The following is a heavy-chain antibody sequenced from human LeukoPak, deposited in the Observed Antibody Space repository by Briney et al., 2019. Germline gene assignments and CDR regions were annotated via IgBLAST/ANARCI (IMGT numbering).Heavy chain of an antibody. CDR1: RFIFSNYG. J-gene: IGHJ4*02. V-gene: IGHV3-33*01. Sequence: QPGGSLRLSCIASRFIFSNYGMHWVRQVPGKGLEWVAEIWDDGRNKYYADSVKGRFTISGDNSKKTLYLQMNSLRVEDTAVYYCVRDGPRAYCGTDCYPDFDHWGQGTLVTVSS. D-gene: IGHD2-21*02. CDR3: VRDGPRAYCGTDCYPDFDH. CDR2: IWDDGRNK.